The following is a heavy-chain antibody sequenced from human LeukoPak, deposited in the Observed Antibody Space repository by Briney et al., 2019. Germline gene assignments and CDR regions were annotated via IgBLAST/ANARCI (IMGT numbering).Heavy chain of an antibody. D-gene: IGHD3-10*01. Sequence: PGGSLRLSCAASGFTFGDYAMHWVRQAPGKGLEWVSGISWSSDNIVYADSVKGRFTISRDNVKNSLYLQMNSLRVEDTAFYYCAKGAYYGSGTYYTDWGQGTLVAVSS. CDR3: AKGAYYGSGTYYTD. J-gene: IGHJ4*02. CDR1: GFTFGDYA. CDR2: ISWSSDNI. V-gene: IGHV3-9*01.